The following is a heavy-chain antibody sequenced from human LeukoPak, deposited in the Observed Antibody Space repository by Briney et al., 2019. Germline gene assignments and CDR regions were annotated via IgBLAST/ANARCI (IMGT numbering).Heavy chain of an antibody. J-gene: IGHJ4*02. CDR1: GYSFTSYW. CDR2: IYPGDSDT. CDR3: ARDLAVAGTVFFDY. D-gene: IGHD6-19*01. Sequence: GESLQISCKGSGYSFTSYWIGWVRQMPGKGLEWMGIIYPGDSDTRYSPSFQGQVTISADKSISTAYLQWSSLKASDTAMYYCARDLAVAGTVFFDYWGREPWSPSPQ. V-gene: IGHV5-51*01.